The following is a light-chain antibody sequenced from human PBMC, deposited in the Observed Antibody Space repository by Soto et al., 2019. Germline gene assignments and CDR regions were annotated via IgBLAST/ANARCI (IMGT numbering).Light chain of an antibody. J-gene: IGKJ1*01. Sequence: EIVMTQSPVTLSVSPGERATLSCRASQSVSSNLAWYQQKPGQAPRLPIYGTSTRATGIPARSSGSGSGTEFTLTISSLQSEDFAVYYCQQYNNWPPWTFGQGTKVDIK. CDR3: QQYNNWPPWT. V-gene: IGKV3-15*01. CDR1: QSVSSN. CDR2: GTS.